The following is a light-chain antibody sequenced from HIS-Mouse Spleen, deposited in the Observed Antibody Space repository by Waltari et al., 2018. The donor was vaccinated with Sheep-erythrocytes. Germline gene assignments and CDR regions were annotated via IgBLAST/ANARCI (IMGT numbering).Light chain of an antibody. J-gene: IGKJ1*01. CDR2: EAS. Sequence: AIQLTQSPSSLSASVGDRVTITCRASQGISSALAWYQQKPGKAPKLLIYEASRLESGVPSRFSGSGSGTDFTLTIRSLQPEDFATYYCQQVNNYPRTFGQGTKVEIK. CDR1: QGISSA. V-gene: IGKV1D-13*01. CDR3: QQVNNYPRT.